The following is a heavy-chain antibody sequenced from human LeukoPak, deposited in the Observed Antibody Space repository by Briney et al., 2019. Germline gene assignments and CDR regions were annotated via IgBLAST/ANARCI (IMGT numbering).Heavy chain of an antibody. D-gene: IGHD4-23*01. J-gene: IGHJ4*02. V-gene: IGHV3-30-3*01. Sequence: GGSLRLSCAASGFTFSSYAMHWVRQAPGKGLEWVAVISYDGSNKYYADSVKGRFTISRDNSKNTLYLQMNSLRAEDTAVYYCASLLTTVVTPTFDYWGQGTLVTVSS. CDR3: ASLLTTVVTPTFDY. CDR1: GFTFSSYA. CDR2: ISYDGSNK.